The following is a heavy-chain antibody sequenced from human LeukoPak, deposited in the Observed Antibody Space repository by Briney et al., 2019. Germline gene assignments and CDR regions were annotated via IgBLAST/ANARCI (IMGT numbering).Heavy chain of an antibody. D-gene: IGHD3-9*01. Sequence: GGSLRLSCAASGFTFDDYAMHWVRQPPGKGLEWVSGITWNSGTIDYADSLKGRFTISRDNAKNSVYLQMNSLRAEDTAVYYCARDLKGRIAIFGYWGQGTLVTVSS. CDR2: ITWNSGTI. CDR3: ARDLKGRIAIFGY. CDR1: GFTFDDYA. J-gene: IGHJ4*02. V-gene: IGHV3-9*01.